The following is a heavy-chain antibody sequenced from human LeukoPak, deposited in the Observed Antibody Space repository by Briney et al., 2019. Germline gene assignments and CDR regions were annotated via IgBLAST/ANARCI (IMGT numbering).Heavy chain of an antibody. V-gene: IGHV4-31*03. CDR3: ARDRASGMDF. D-gene: IGHD3-10*01. Sequence: SETLSLTCTVSGGSVNSGAYYWSWIRQCPGKGLEWIGQIFFTGRTDYNPSLKSRLSISIDTSKNQFSMELSSVTVADTATYCCARDRASGMDFWGQGTLVTVSS. CDR1: GGSVNSGAYY. CDR2: IFFTGRT. J-gene: IGHJ4*02.